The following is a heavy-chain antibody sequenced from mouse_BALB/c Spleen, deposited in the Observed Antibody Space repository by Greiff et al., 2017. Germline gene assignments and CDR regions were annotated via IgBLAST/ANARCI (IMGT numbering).Heavy chain of an antibody. CDR3: AREEYGNYGYAMDY. J-gene: IGHJ4*01. CDR1: GYTFTSYW. Sequence: QVQLKQSGAELAKPGASVKMSCKASGYTFTSYWMHWVKQRPGQGLEWIGYINPSTGYTEYNQKFKDKATLTADKSSSTAYMQLSSLTSEDSAVYYCAREEYGNYGYAMDYWGQGTSVTVSS. V-gene: IGHV1-7*01. D-gene: IGHD2-1*01. CDR2: INPSTGYT.